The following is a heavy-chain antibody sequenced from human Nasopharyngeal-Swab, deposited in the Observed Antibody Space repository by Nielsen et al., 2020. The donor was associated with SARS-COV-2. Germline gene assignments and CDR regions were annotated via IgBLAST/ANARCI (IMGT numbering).Heavy chain of an antibody. V-gene: IGHV3-7*03. Sequence: GGSLRLSCAASGFTFSSYWMSWVRQAPGKGLEWVANIKQDGSEKYYADSVKGRFTISRDNAKNSLYLQMNSLRAEDTALYYCAKDMAAAGIFVYYFDYWGQGTLVTVSS. J-gene: IGHJ4*02. D-gene: IGHD6-13*01. CDR1: GFTFSSYW. CDR2: IKQDGSEK. CDR3: AKDMAAAGIFVYYFDY.